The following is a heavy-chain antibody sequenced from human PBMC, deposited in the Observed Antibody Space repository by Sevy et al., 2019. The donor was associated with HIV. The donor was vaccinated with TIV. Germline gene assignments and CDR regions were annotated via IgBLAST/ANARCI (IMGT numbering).Heavy chain of an antibody. CDR2: ISGSGFST. J-gene: IGHJ6*02. Sequence: GGSLRLSCTASGFTFDNNAMYWVRQAPGKGLEWVSAISGSGFSTNYAGSVKGRFTISRDISKSTLYLQMNSLRVEDTALYYCAKVYYYDSGTVIPRGMDVWGQGTTVTVSS. D-gene: IGHD3-10*01. CDR3: AKVYYYDSGTVIPRGMDV. CDR1: GFTFDNNA. V-gene: IGHV3-23*01.